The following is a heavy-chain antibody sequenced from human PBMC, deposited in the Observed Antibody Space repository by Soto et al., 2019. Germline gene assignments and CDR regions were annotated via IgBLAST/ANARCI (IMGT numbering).Heavy chain of an antibody. CDR2: IKQDGSEK. Sequence: GGSLRLSCAASGFTFSSYWMSWVRQAPGKGLEWVANIKQDGSEKYYVDSVKGRFTISRDNAKNSLYLQMNSLRAEDTAVYYCARDKGYSSSWYGMDVWGQGTTVTVSS. J-gene: IGHJ6*02. CDR3: ARDKGYSSSWYGMDV. V-gene: IGHV3-7*01. D-gene: IGHD6-13*01. CDR1: GFTFSSYW.